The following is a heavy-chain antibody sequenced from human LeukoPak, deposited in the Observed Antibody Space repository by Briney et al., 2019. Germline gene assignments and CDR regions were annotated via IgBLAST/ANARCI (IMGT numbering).Heavy chain of an antibody. CDR2: ISHSGSDT. J-gene: IGHJ6*02. CDR3: ARFLDDYYYYGMDV. CDR1: GFTFSSNA. V-gene: IGHV3-23*01. D-gene: IGHD2/OR15-2a*01. Sequence: GGSLRLSCAASGFTFSSNAMSWVRQAPGKGLEWVSGISHSGSDTHYADSVKGRFTISRDNAKNSLYLQMNSLRAEDTAVYYCARFLDDYYYYGMDVWGQGTTVTVSS.